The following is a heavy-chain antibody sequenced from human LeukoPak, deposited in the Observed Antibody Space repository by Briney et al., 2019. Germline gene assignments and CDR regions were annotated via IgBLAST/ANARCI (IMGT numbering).Heavy chain of an antibody. Sequence: PSETLSLTCTVSGGSISSYYWSWIRQPPGKGLEWIGYIYYSGSTNYNPSLKSRVTISVDTSKNQFSLKLSSVTAADTAVYYCAREGIAAAHDAFDIWGQGTMVTVSS. CDR3: AREGIAAAHDAFDI. D-gene: IGHD6-13*01. J-gene: IGHJ3*02. CDR1: GGSISSYY. CDR2: IYYSGST. V-gene: IGHV4-59*01.